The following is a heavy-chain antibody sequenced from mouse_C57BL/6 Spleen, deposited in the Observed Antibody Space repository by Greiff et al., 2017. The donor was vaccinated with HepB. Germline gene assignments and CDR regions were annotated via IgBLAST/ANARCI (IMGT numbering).Heavy chain of an antibody. V-gene: IGHV1-42*01. Sequence: EVKLQQSGPELVKPGASVKISCKASGYSFTGYYMNWVKQSPEKSLEWIGEINPSTGGTTYNQKFKAKATLTVDKSSSTAYMQLKSLTSEDSAVYYCATVDYWGQGTSVTVSS. J-gene: IGHJ4*01. CDR3: ATVDY. CDR2: INPSTGGT. CDR1: GYSFTGYY.